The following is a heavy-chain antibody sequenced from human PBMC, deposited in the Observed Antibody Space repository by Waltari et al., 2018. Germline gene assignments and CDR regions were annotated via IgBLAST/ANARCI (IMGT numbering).Heavy chain of an antibody. CDR3: ARAGGGDWEWFDP. CDR1: GGSISGFY. V-gene: IGHV4-59*01. J-gene: IGHJ5*02. Sequence: QVQLQESGPSLLKPSETLSLICTVSGGSISGFYWSWVRQPPGKGLDWIGYIYYTGSTNFNAPLKSRVTMSVDTSKNQFSLKLSSVTAADTAFYYCARAGGGDWEWFDPWGQGTLVTVSS. CDR2: IYYTGST. D-gene: IGHD2-21*02.